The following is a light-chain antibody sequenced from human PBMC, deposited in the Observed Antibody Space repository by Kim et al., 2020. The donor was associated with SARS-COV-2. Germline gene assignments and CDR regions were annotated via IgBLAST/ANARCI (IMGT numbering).Light chain of an antibody. CDR3: NSRDSSGNHVV. Sequence: SSELTQDPAVSVALGQTVRITCQGDSLRSYYASWYQQKPGQAPVLVIYGKNNRPSGIPDRFSSSSSGNTASLTITGAQAEDEADYYCNSRDSSGNHVVFG. V-gene: IGLV3-19*01. J-gene: IGLJ2*01. CDR2: GKN. CDR1: SLRSYY.